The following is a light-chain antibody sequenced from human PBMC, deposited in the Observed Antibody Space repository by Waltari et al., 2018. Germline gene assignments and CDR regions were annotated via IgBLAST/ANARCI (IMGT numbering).Light chain of an antibody. J-gene: IGKJ1*01. V-gene: IGKV1-5*03. Sequence: DIQMTQSPSTLSASVVDTVIISCRASQRITPSLAWYQQKPGKAPDVLIYGASNLESGVPSRFSGSGSGTEFTLTISSLQPDDFATYYCQQYKSYKTFGQGTRVEIK. CDR3: QQYKSYKT. CDR1: QRITPS. CDR2: GAS.